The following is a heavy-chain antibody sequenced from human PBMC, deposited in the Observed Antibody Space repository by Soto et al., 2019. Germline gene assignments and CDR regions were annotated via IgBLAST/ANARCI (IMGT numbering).Heavy chain of an antibody. J-gene: IGHJ4*02. CDR3: ARLAYSSRGGQFFDY. D-gene: IGHD6-13*01. Sequence: VQLQESGPGLVEPSQTLSLTCNVSGDSISSGGYHWSWIRQHPGQGLEWIVYIYYSGDTYYNPSLKSLVAISVHTSKKQFSLNLSSATAADTAVYYCARLAYSSRGGQFFDYWGQGVLVTVSS. V-gene: IGHV4-31*01. CDR2: IYYSGDT. CDR1: GDSISSGGYH.